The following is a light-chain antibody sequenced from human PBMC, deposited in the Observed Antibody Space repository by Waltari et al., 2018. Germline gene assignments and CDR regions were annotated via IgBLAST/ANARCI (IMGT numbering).Light chain of an antibody. Sequence: QSALTQPPSASGSPGQSVPISCTGTSSDVGGYNYVSWYQQHPGKAPKLIIYEVSKRPSGVPDRFSVSKSGNTASLTVSGLQAEDEADYYCSSYAGSDNFVVFGGGTKLTVL. J-gene: IGLJ2*01. CDR3: SSYAGSDNFVV. CDR2: EVS. CDR1: SSDVGGYNY. V-gene: IGLV2-8*01.